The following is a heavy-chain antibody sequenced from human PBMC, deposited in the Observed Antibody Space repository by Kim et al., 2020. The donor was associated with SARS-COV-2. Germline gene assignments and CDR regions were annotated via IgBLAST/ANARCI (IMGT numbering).Heavy chain of an antibody. CDR1: GFTFSSYS. Sequence: GGSLRLSCAASGFTFSSYSMNWVRQAPGKGLEWVSSISSSSSYIYYADSVKGRFTISRDNAKNSLYLQMNSLRAEDTAVYYCARDGGVGYCSGGSCPPLGYWGQGTLVTVSS. V-gene: IGHV3-21*01. J-gene: IGHJ4*02. CDR3: ARDGGVGYCSGGSCPPLGY. CDR2: ISSSSSYI. D-gene: IGHD2-15*01.